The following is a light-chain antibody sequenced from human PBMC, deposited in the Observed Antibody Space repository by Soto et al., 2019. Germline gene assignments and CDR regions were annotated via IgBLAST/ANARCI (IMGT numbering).Light chain of an antibody. CDR1: SGDVGGYND. CDR2: DVS. Sequence: QSALTQPRAVSGSPGQSVTISCTGTSGDVGGYNDVSWYQQYPGKAPKLMIYDVSKRPSGVPDRFSGSKSGNTASLTVSGLQADDEAEYYCCSYAGSVIFGGGTKLTVL. CDR3: CSYAGSVI. J-gene: IGLJ2*01. V-gene: IGLV2-11*01.